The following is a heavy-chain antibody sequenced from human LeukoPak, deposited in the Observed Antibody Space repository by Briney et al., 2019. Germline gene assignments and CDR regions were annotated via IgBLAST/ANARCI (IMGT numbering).Heavy chain of an antibody. CDR3: ARGTVYYYDSSGPLRY. Sequence: SETLSLTCAVYGGSFSGYYWSWIRQPPGKGLEWIGEINHSGSTNYNPSLKSRVTISVDTSKNQFSLKLSSVTAADTAVYYCARGTVYYYDSSGPLRYWGQGTLVTVSS. J-gene: IGHJ4*02. CDR2: INHSGST. D-gene: IGHD3-22*01. CDR1: GGSFSGYY. V-gene: IGHV4-34*01.